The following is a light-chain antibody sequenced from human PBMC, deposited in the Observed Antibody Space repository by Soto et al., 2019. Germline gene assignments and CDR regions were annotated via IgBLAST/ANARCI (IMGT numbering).Light chain of an antibody. CDR2: EVS. Sequence: QSALTQPASVSGSPGQSITISCTGTSSDVGGYNYVSWYQQHPGKAPKLMIYEVSNRPSGVSNRFSGSKSNNTASQTISGLQAEDDADYNCSSYTSSSTLVFGGGTKLTVL. CDR1: SSDVGGYNY. V-gene: IGLV2-14*01. CDR3: SSYTSSSTLV. J-gene: IGLJ2*01.